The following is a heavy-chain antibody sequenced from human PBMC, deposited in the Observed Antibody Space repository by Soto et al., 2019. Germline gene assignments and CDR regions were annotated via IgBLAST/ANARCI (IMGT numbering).Heavy chain of an antibody. CDR1: GYMFTSYY. Sequence: QVRLVQSGTEVKKPGASVKVSCQASGYMFTSYYIHWVRQAPGQGLGWVGIINPSGGKPSSAQNFQGRVTLSSDTSTKTVYKELSGLQSEDTAVYYCARDLKDRQLVTGCSYCGMDAWGQGTRVTVS. CDR2: INPSGGKP. J-gene: IGHJ6*02. D-gene: IGHD2-15*01. CDR3: ARDLKDRQLVTGCSYCGMDA. V-gene: IGHV1-46*01.